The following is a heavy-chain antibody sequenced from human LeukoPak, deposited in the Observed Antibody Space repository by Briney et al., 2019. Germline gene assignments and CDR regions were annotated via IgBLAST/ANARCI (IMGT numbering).Heavy chain of an antibody. J-gene: IGHJ4*02. CDR3: ARTYDSRGYYVDY. CDR1: GFTFSTYW. D-gene: IGHD3-22*01. Sequence: GGSLRLSCAASGFTFSTYWMHWVRQAPGKGLVWVSLINTDGSTTTYADSVKGRFTISRDNAKNSLYLEMNSLRAEDTAVYYCARTYDSRGYYVDYWGQGTRVTVSS. CDR2: INTDGSTT. V-gene: IGHV3-74*01.